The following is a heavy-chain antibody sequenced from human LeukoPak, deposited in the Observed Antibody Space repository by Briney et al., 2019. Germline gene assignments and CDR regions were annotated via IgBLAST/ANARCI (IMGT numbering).Heavy chain of an antibody. Sequence: EGSLRLSCAASGFTFSSYEMNWVRQAPGKGLEWVSYISSSGSTIYYADSVKGRFTISRDNAKNSLYLQMNSLRAEDTAVYYCARTTAEMATGYWGQGTLVTVSS. CDR2: ISSSGSTI. J-gene: IGHJ4*02. D-gene: IGHD5-24*01. CDR1: GFTFSSYE. V-gene: IGHV3-48*03. CDR3: ARTTAEMATGY.